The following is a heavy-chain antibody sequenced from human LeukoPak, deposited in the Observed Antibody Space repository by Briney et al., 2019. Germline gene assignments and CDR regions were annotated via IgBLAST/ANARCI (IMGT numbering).Heavy chain of an antibody. Sequence: GGTLRLTCAASGLTLSSYAMSWVRQAPGKGMEWVSAIDAGGGNTYYADSVKGRFTISRDNSKNTVYLQMNSLRAEDTAVYYCAKVIGIVDPFDYWGQGTLVTVSS. V-gene: IGHV3-23*01. D-gene: IGHD1-26*01. CDR2: IDAGGGNT. CDR1: GLTLSSYA. J-gene: IGHJ4*02. CDR3: AKVIGIVDPFDY.